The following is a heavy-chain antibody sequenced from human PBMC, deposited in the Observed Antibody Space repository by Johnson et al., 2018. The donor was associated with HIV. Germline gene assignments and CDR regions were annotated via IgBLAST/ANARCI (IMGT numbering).Heavy chain of an antibody. J-gene: IGHJ3*01. D-gene: IGHD1-14*01. CDR1: GFTFSSYW. CDR2: INSDGSTT. CDR3: VREHRADESFDL. V-gene: IGHV3-74*01. Sequence: VQLVESGGGLVQPGGSLRLSCAASGFTFSSYWMHWVRQAPGKGLVWVSRINSDGSTTNSPGSVQGRFTISRENVKNFVFLQMNSLTAGDTAVYYCVREHRADESFDLWGQGTMVTVSS.